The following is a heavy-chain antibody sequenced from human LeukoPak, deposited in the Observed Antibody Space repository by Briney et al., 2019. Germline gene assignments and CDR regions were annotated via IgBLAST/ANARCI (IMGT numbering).Heavy chain of an antibody. V-gene: IGHV1-18*01. CDR1: GYTFTSYG. D-gene: IGHD5-12*01. CDR3: ARTPARGCSGYESD. J-gene: IGHJ4*02. CDR2: IITYNGNTNT. Sequence: ASVKVSCKASGYTFTSYGISWVRQAPGQGLEWMGWIITYNGNTNTNYAQKLQGRVTMTTDTSTSTAYMELRSLRSDDTAVYYCARTPARGCSGYESDWGQGTLVTVSS.